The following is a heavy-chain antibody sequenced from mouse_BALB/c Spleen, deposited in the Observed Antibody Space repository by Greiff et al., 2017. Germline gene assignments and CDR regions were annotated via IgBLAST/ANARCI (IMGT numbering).Heavy chain of an antibody. CDR2: INPSSGYT. Sequence: QVQLQQSAAELARPGASVKMSCKASGYTFTSYTMHWVKQRPGQGLEWIGYINPSSGYTEYNQKFKDKTTLTADKSSSTAYMQLSSLTSEDSAVYDCANRYGNRFAYWGQGTLVTVSA. D-gene: IGHD2-1*01. CDR3: ANRYGNRFAY. CDR1: GYTFTSYT. V-gene: IGHV1-4*02. J-gene: IGHJ3*01.